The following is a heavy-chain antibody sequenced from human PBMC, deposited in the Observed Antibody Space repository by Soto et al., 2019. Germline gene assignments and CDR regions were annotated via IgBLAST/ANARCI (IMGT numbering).Heavy chain of an antibody. V-gene: IGHV4-39*01. CDR2: IYYSGST. CDR3: ARRIVATIGAFDI. J-gene: IGHJ3*02. CDR1: GGSISSSSYY. D-gene: IGHD5-12*01. Sequence: SETLSLTCTVSGGSISSSSYYWGWIRQPPGKGLEWIGSIYYSGSTYYNPSLKSRVTISVDTSKNQFSLKLGSVTAADTAVYYCARRIVATIGAFDIWGKGKMATVSS.